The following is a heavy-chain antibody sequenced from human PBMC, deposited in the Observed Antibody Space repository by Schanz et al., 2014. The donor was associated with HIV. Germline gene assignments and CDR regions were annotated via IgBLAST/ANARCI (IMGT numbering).Heavy chain of an antibody. CDR2: ISGSGTST. CDR3: AKVASTLWWPDAFDI. Sequence: QLLESGGGLVQPGGLLRLSCAASGFTFSSYAMSWVRQAPGKGLQWVSGISGSGTSTSYADSVKGRFTISRDNFKNMLFLQMTSLRADDTAIFYCAKVASTLWWPDAFDIWGQGTMVTVSS. CDR1: GFTFSSYA. D-gene: IGHD2-21*01. J-gene: IGHJ3*02. V-gene: IGHV3-23*01.